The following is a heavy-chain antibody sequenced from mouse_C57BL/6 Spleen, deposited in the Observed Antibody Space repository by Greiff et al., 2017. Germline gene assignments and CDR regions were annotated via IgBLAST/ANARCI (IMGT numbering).Heavy chain of an antibody. CDR2: IHPNSGST. D-gene: IGHD6-1*01. J-gene: IGHJ4*01. V-gene: IGHV1-64*01. CDR3: GRRASSYAMDY. CDR1: GYTFTSYW. Sequence: QVQLQQPGAELVKPGASVKLSCKASGYTFTSYWMHWVKQRPGQGLEWIGMIHPNSGSTNYNEKFKSKATLTVDKSSSTAYMQRSSLTSEDSAVYYGGRRASSYAMDYWGQGTSVTVSS.